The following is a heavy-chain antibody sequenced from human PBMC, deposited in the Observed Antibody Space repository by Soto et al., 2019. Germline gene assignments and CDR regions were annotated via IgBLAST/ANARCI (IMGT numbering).Heavy chain of an antibody. J-gene: IGHJ6*03. D-gene: IGHD3-3*01. CDR3: ANPNYDFWSGSQMYYYYMDV. Sequence: GGSLRLSCAAAGFNFRSYAMSWVRQATGKGLEWVSAISGSGGSTYYADSVKGRFTISRDNSKNTLYLQMNSLRAEDTAVYYCANPNYDFWSGSQMYYYYMDVWGKGTTVTVSS. CDR2: ISGSGGST. V-gene: IGHV3-23*01. CDR1: GFNFRSYA.